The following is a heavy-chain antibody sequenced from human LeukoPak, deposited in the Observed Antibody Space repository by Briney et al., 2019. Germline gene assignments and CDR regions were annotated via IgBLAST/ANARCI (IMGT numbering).Heavy chain of an antibody. CDR1: GYSFTSYW. CDR2: IYPGDSDT. CDR3: ARLYEGYYYDSSGYAYFDY. Sequence: PGESLKISCKGSGYSFTSYWIGWVRQMPGKGLEWMGIIYPGDSDTRYSPSFQGQVTISADKSISTAYLQWSSLKASDTAMYYCARLYEGYYYDSSGYAYFDYWGQGTLVTVSS. V-gene: IGHV5-51*01. J-gene: IGHJ4*02. D-gene: IGHD3-22*01.